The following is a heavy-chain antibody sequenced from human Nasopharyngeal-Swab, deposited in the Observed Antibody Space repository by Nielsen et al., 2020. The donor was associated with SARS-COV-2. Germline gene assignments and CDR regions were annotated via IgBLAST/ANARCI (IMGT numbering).Heavy chain of an antibody. CDR3: ARYWVRYYDILTGYSSAFGMDV. J-gene: IGHJ6*02. CDR1: GGSISSGGYY. Sequence: SETLSLTCTVSGGSISSGGYYRSWIRQHPGKGLEWIGYIYYSGSTYYNPSLKSRVTISVDTSKNQFSLKLSSVTAADTAVYYCARYWVRYYDILTGYSSAFGMDVWGQGTTVTVSS. D-gene: IGHD3-9*01. V-gene: IGHV4-31*03. CDR2: IYYSGST.